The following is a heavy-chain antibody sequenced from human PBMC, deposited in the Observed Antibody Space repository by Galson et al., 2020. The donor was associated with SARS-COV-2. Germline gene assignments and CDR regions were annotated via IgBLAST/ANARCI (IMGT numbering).Heavy chain of an antibody. CDR2: IIPIFGTA. Sequence: SVKVSCKASGGTFSSYAISWVRQAPGQGLEWMGGIIPIFGTANYAQKFQGRVTITADESTSTAYMELSSLRSEDTAVYYCARAGWERSSGSYYWGYFDYWGQGTLVTVSS. J-gene: IGHJ4*02. D-gene: IGHD1-26*01. CDR3: ARAGWERSSGSYYWGYFDY. V-gene: IGHV1-69*13. CDR1: GGTFSSYA.